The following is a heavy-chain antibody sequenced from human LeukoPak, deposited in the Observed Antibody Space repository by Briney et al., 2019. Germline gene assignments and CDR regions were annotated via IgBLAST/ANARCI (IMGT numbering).Heavy chain of an antibody. CDR1: GGTFSSYA. V-gene: IGHV1-69*04. J-gene: IGHJ4*02. D-gene: IGHD1-20*01. Sequence: GASVKVSCKASGGTFSSYAISWVRQAPGQGLEWMGRIIPILGIANYAQKFQGRVTITADKSTSTAYMELSSLRSEDTAVYYCARAPLDNWNDDTAFDYWGQGTLVTVSS. CDR2: IIPILGIA. CDR3: ARAPLDNWNDDTAFDY.